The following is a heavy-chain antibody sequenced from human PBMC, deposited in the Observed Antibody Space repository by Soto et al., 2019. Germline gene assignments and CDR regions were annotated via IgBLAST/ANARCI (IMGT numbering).Heavy chain of an antibody. CDR3: ARLDDYYYDSSGYHPSSYYGMDV. J-gene: IGHJ6*02. D-gene: IGHD3-22*01. CDR1: GFTFSSYS. CDR2: ISSSSSYI. V-gene: IGHV3-21*01. Sequence: GSLRLSCAASGFTFSSYSMNWVRQAPGKGLEWVSSISSSSSYIYYADSVKGRFTISRDNAKNSLYLQMNSLRAEDTAVYYCARLDDYYYDSSGYHPSSYYGMDVWGQGTTVTI.